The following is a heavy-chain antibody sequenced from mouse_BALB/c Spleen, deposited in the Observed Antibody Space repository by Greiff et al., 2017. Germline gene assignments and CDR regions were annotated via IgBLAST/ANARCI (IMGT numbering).Heavy chain of an antibody. Sequence: VQLQQSGAELAKPGASVKMSCKASGYTFTSYWMHWVKQRPGQGLEWIGYINPSTGYTEYNQKFKDKATLTADKSSSTAYMQLSSLTSEDSAVYYCARGGTGTGYFDYWGQGTTLTVSS. V-gene: IGHV1-7*01. CDR2: INPSTGYT. J-gene: IGHJ2*01. CDR1: GYTFTSYW. D-gene: IGHD4-1*01. CDR3: ARGGTGTGYFDY.